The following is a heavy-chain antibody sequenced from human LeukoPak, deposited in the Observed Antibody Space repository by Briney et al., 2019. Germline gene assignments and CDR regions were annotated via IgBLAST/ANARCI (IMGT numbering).Heavy chain of an antibody. J-gene: IGHJ4*02. CDR1: GFTFSSYG. CDR3: AKALNNDYVWGSYRYDRYYFDY. D-gene: IGHD3-16*02. Sequence: GGSLRLSCAASGFTFSSYGMHWVRQAPGKGLEWVAVISYDGGNKYYADSVKGRFTISRDNSKNTLYLQMNSLRAEDTAVYYCAKALNNDYVWGSYRYDRYYFDYWGQGTLVTVSS. V-gene: IGHV3-30*18. CDR2: ISYDGGNK.